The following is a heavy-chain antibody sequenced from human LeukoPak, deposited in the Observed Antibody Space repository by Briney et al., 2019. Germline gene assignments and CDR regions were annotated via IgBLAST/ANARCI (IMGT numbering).Heavy chain of an antibody. Sequence: SETLSLTCTVSGYSISRGYYWGWIRQPPGKGREGIGSIHHCGSTYYNPSLKSRVTIPVDTSKTQFSLKLSSVTAADTAVYYCASGDQLLVPDYWGQGTLVTVSS. CDR1: GYSISRGYY. J-gene: IGHJ4*02. V-gene: IGHV4-38-2*02. CDR3: ASGDQLLVPDY. CDR2: IHHCGST. D-gene: IGHD2-2*01.